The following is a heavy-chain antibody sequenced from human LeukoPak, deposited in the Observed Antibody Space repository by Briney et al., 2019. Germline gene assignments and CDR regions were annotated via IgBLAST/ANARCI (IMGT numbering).Heavy chain of an antibody. Sequence: GGSLRLSCAASGFTVSSTCMSWVRQAPGEGLEWVSVIYSGGSTYYADSVKGRFTISRDNSKNTLYLQMNSLRAEDTAVYYCARDAHYDFWSGFDYWGQGTLVTVSS. CDR2: IYSGGST. J-gene: IGHJ4*02. CDR1: GFTVSSTC. CDR3: ARDAHYDFWSGFDY. D-gene: IGHD3-3*01. V-gene: IGHV3-53*01.